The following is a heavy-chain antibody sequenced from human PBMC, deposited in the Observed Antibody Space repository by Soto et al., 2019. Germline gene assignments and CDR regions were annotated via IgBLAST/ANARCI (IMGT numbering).Heavy chain of an antibody. CDR3: ARNKYYDFWSGYYTGGRGNYYYYYGMDV. CDR1: GYTFTSYG. J-gene: IGHJ6*02. D-gene: IGHD3-3*01. Sequence: ASVKVSCKASGYTFTSYGISWVRQAPGQGLEWMGWISAYNGNTNYAQKLQGRVTMTTDTSTSTACMELRSLRSDDTAVYYCARNKYYDFWSGYYTGGRGNYYYYYGMDVWGQVTTVTVSS. V-gene: IGHV1-18*04. CDR2: ISAYNGNT.